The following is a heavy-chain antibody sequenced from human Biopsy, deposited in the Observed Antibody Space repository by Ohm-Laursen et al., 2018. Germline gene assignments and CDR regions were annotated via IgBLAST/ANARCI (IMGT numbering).Heavy chain of an antibody. CDR2: VYYSGTT. J-gene: IGHJ6*02. V-gene: IGHV4-61*01. CDR1: GGSVSDSFHF. D-gene: IGHD2-2*01. CDR3: ARDVKRYCSGTSCYSGYFGMDV. Sequence: GTLSLTCTASGGSVSDSFHFWSWIRQPPGKGLEWIGDVYYSGTTNYNPSLKSRLTISVDTSKNQFSLNLNSVTAADTAVYFCARDVKRYCSGTSCYSGYFGMDVWGQGTTVTVS.